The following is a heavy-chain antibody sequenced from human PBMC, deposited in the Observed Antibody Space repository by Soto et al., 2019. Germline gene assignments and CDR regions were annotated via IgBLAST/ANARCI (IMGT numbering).Heavy chain of an antibody. Sequence: QVQLQESGPGLVKPSQTLSLTCTVSGDSVIGGYYWSWVRQRPRKGLEWIGYVSPIGTPYYSPSLNSRVSISIDTSKNQLSLEVRSVTAADTAVYYCARDRGSYGMDVWGQGTTVTVSS. J-gene: IGHJ6*02. V-gene: IGHV4-31*03. CDR2: VSPIGTP. CDR3: ARDRGSYGMDV. CDR1: GDSVIGGYY.